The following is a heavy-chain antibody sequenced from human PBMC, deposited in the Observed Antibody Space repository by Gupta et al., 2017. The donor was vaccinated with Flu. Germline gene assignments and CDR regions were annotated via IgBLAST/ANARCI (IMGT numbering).Heavy chain of an antibody. CDR1: GYRFTTNW. CDR2: MYVADADT. J-gene: IGHJ3*02. CDR3: ARRMKTQGAFDI. V-gene: IGHV5-51*04. Sequence: EVQLVQSGAEVKKPGESLKISCKASGYRFTTNWIGWVRQMPGKGLEWMGIMYVADADTRYSPSFRGQVTISADKPNSTAYLQWSSLKASDTAMYYCARRMKTQGAFDIWGQGTMVIVSS.